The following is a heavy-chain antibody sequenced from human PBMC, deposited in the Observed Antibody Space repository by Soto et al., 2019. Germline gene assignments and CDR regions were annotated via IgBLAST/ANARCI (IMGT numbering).Heavy chain of an antibody. CDR3: ARPDFGDYWHFEL. D-gene: IGHD4-17*01. CDR1: GGTFSSHT. CDR2: IIPALGTA. Sequence: QDQLVQSGAEVKKPGSSVKVSCKASGGTFSSHTFSWVRQAPGQGLEWMGRIIPALGTATYAQKFQGRVTITEDESATTVYMELNSLRSEDTAVYYCARPDFGDYWHFELWGRGTLVTVTS. V-gene: IGHV1-69*08. J-gene: IGHJ2*01.